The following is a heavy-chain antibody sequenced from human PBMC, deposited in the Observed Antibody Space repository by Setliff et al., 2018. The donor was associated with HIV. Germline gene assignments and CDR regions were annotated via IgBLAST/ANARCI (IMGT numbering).Heavy chain of an antibody. V-gene: IGHV3-7*01. CDR1: GFTFSTYW. CDR2: INQDGREK. J-gene: IGHJ4*02. Sequence: LSLTCAASGFTFSTYWMSWVRQAPGKGLEWVANINQDGREKYYVDSVKGRFTISRDNAKDLLYLQMNSLRGEDTAVYYCAGSRGYFVKADWGQGTLVTVSS. CDR3: AGSRGYFVKAD. D-gene: IGHD3-22*01.